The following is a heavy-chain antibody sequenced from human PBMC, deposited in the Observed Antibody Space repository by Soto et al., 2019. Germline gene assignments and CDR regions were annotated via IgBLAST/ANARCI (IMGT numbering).Heavy chain of an antibody. V-gene: IGHV3-30-3*01. CDR3: ARGGEIRKRNVRSSSLAGGGFDY. D-gene: IGHD6-6*01. Sequence: QVQLVESGGGVVQPGRSLRLSCAASGFTFSSYAMHWVRQAPGKGLEWVAVISYDGSNKYYADSVKGRFTISRDNSKNTLYLQMNSLRAEDTAVYYCARGGEIRKRNVRSSSLAGGGFDYWGQGTLVTVSS. J-gene: IGHJ4*02. CDR2: ISYDGSNK. CDR1: GFTFSSYA.